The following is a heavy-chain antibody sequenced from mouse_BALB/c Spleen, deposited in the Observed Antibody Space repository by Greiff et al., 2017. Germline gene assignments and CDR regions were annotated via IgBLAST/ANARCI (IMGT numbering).Heavy chain of an antibody. CDR3: AKKAYDGYLYYFDY. J-gene: IGHJ2*01. D-gene: IGHD2-3*01. CDR1: GFSLTDYG. CDR2: IWGGGST. Sequence: QVQLQQSGPGLVAPSQSLSITCTVSGFSLTDYGVRWIRQPPGKGLEWLGVIWGGGSTYYNSALISRLSISKDNSKSQVFLKMNSLQTDDTAMYYCAKKAYDGYLYYFDYWGQGTTLTVSS. V-gene: IGHV2-6-5*01.